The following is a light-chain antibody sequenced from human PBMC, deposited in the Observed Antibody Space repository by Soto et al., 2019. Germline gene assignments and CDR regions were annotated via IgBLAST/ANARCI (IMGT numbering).Light chain of an antibody. Sequence: SALTQPASVSGSPGQSITISCTGSSSDVGGYNYVSWYQQHPGKAPKLMIYEVSNRPSGISNRFSGSKSANTASLTISGLQAEDEAEYYCSSYTSISSLGGVFGGGTKLTVL. J-gene: IGLJ3*02. CDR2: EVS. CDR1: SSDVGGYNY. V-gene: IGLV2-14*01. CDR3: SSYTSISSLGGV.